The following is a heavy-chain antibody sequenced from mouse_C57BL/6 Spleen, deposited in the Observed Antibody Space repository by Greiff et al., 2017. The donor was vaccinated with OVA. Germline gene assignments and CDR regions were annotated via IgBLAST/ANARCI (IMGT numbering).Heavy chain of an antibody. D-gene: IGHD1-1*01. Sequence: EVKLVESGGGLVKPGGSLKLSCAASGFTFSSYAMPWVRQTPEKRLEWVATISDGGSYTYYPDNVKGRFTISRDNAKNNLYLQMSHLKSEDTAMYYCAREDYGRYFDYWGQGTTLTVSS. J-gene: IGHJ2*01. CDR2: ISDGGSYT. CDR3: AREDYGRYFDY. V-gene: IGHV5-4*03. CDR1: GFTFSSYA.